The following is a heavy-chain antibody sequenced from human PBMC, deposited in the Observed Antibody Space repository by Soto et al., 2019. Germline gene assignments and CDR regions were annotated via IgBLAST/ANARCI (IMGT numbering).Heavy chain of an antibody. V-gene: IGHV4-30-2*01. Sequence: QLQLHESGARLVEPSQPLSLLCAVSGGSVSCGGYSGSWIRQPPGRGLEWSGYIYHSWSTYYNPSHKRRPTTSVDRAKNQFSLKLSSVTAADTAVYYGARVPDRWGQGTLATVSP. CDR3: ARVPDR. CDR2: IYHSWST. J-gene: IGHJ5*02. CDR1: GGSVSCGGYS. D-gene: IGHD2-2*01.